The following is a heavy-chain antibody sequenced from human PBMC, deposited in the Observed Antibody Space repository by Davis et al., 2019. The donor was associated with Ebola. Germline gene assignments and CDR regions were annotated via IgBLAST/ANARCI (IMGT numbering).Heavy chain of an antibody. CDR1: GFTFSNYG. V-gene: IGHV3-30*03. CDR3: ARDDTWHQWLY. CDR2: ISHDGRNI. D-gene: IGHD6-19*01. Sequence: GESLKISCAASGFTFSNYGMNWVRQAPGKGLEWVAFISHDGRNIPYAGSVWGRFTISRDNSRNTVYLQMDSLRVEDTAVYYCARDDTWHQWLYWGQGALVTVTS. J-gene: IGHJ4*02.